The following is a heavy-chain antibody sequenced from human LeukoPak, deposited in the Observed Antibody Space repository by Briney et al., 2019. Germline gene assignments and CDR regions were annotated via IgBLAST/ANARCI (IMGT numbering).Heavy chain of an antibody. CDR1: GGSISSYY. CDR2: IYYSGST. CDR3: ARRAAVAGSFFDY. Sequence: SETLSLTCTVSGGSISSYYWSWIRQPPGKGLEWIGYIYYSGSTNYNPPLTSRVTISVDTSKNQFSLKLSSVTAADTAVYYCARRAAVAGSFFDYWGQGTLVTVSS. D-gene: IGHD6-19*01. J-gene: IGHJ4*02. V-gene: IGHV4-59*08.